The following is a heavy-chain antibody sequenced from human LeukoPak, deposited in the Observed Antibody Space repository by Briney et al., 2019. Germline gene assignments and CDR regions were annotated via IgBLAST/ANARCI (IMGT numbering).Heavy chain of an antibody. CDR3: ARDITVGAPDY. CDR2: MYYSGST. V-gene: IGHV4-39*07. J-gene: IGHJ4*02. Sequence: ETLSLTCTVSGGSISSSSYYWGWIRQPPGKGLEWIGSMYYSGSTYYNPSLKSRVTISVDTSKNQFSLKLNSVTAADTAVYYCARDITVGAPDYWGQGTLVTVSS. CDR1: GGSISSSSYY. D-gene: IGHD1-26*01.